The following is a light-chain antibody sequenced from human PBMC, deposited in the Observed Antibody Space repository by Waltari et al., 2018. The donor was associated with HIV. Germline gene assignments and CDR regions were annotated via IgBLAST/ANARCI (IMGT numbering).Light chain of an antibody. Sequence: DLVMTHSPDSMAVSLRERATITRNSSQSVLKSANEKNYLAWYQQKPGQPPKLLIYWASYRESGVPDRFSGSGSGTDFTLTISSLQAEDVAVYYCQQYYTTPLFTFGPGTRVDIK. CDR2: WAS. J-gene: IGKJ3*01. CDR3: QQYYTTPLFT. V-gene: IGKV4-1*01. CDR1: QSVLKSANEKNY.